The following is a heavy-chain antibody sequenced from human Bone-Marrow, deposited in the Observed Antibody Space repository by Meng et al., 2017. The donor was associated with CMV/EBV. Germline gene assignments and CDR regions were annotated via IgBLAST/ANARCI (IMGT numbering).Heavy chain of an antibody. CDR3: ARYYDFWSGYKNNWFDP. J-gene: IGHJ5*02. CDR1: GYSISSGYY. Sequence: SETLSLTCTVSGYSISSGYYWGWIRQPPGKGLEWIGSIYHSGSTYYNPSLKSRVTISVDTSKDQFSLKLSSVTAADTAVYYCARYYDFWSGYKNNWFDPWGQGTLVTVSS. CDR2: IYHSGST. D-gene: IGHD3-3*01. V-gene: IGHV4-38-2*02.